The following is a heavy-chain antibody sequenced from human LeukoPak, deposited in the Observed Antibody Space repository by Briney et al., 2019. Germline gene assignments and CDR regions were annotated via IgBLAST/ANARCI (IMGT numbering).Heavy chain of an antibody. CDR1: GGSISSSDYY. V-gene: IGHV4-39*01. J-gene: IGHJ4*02. CDR3: ARNPGIAAAGIDY. Sequence: SETLSLTCTVSGGSISSSDYYWGWIRQPPGKGLEWIGSIYYSGSTYYNPSLKSRVTISVDTSKNQFSLKLSSVTAADTAVYYCARNPGIAAAGIDYWGQGTLVTVSS. CDR2: IYYSGST. D-gene: IGHD6-13*01.